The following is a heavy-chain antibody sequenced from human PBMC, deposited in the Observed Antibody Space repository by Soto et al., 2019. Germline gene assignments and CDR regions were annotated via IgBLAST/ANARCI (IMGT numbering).Heavy chain of an antibody. CDR1: GFSLSTSGVG. D-gene: IGHD3-16*02. J-gene: IGHJ5*02. CDR2: IYWDDDK. V-gene: IGHV2-5*02. CDR3: AHRVPILGSYRHNWFDP. Sequence: QITLKESGPTLVKPTQTLTLTCTFSGFSLSTSGVGVGLIRQPPGKALEWLALIYWDDDKRYSPSLKSRLTITKDTSKNQVVLTMTNMDPVDTATYYGAHRVPILGSYRHNWFDPWGQGTLVTVSS.